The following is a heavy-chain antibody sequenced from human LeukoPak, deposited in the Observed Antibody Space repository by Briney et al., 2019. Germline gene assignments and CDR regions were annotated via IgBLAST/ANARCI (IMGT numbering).Heavy chain of an antibody. D-gene: IGHD3-10*01. CDR2: MYDSGST. J-gene: IGHJ5*02. Sequence: SETLSLTCTVSGGSIRAYYWNWIRQPPGKGLEWIGYMYDSGSTNYNPSLKSRVTISVDTSKSQFSLKLSSVTAADTAVYYGARAAGFDWFDPWGQGTLVTVSS. V-gene: IGHV4-59*01. CDR3: ARAAGFDWFDP. CDR1: GGSIRAYY.